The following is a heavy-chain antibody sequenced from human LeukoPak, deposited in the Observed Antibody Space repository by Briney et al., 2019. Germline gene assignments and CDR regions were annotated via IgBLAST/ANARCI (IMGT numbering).Heavy chain of an antibody. J-gene: IGHJ4*02. Sequence: GGSLRLSCAASGFTFSSYAMSWVRQAPGKGLEWVSAISGSGGSTYYADSVKGRFTISRDNSKNTLYLQMDSLRAEDTAVYYCAKRRPYCSGGSCHGSYFDYWGQGTLVTVSS. V-gene: IGHV3-23*01. CDR2: ISGSGGST. CDR1: GFTFSSYA. D-gene: IGHD2-15*01. CDR3: AKRRPYCSGGSCHGSYFDY.